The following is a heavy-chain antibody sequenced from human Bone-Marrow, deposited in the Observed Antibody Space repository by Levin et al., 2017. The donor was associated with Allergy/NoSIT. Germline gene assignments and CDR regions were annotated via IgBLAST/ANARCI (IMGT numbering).Heavy chain of an antibody. J-gene: IGHJ5*02. D-gene: IGHD3-22*01. V-gene: IGHV3-23*01. CDR3: AKDPGYYDSSGYYS. Sequence: GESLKISCAASGFTFSSYAMSWVRQAPGKGLEWVSAISGSGGSTYYADSVKGRFTISRDNSKNTLYLQMNSLRAEDTAVYYCAKDPGYYDSSGYYSWGQGTLVTVSS. CDR2: ISGSGGST. CDR1: GFTFSSYA.